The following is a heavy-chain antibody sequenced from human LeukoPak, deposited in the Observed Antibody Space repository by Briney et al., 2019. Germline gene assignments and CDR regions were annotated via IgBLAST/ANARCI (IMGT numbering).Heavy chain of an antibody. V-gene: IGHV3-11*01. CDR3: AREYVDTITYYYGLDV. Sequence: PGGSLRLSCAASGFTFSDYFMTWIRQAPGKGLEWLSYISSSSSRIYYADSVKGRFTISRDNAKNALYLQMNSLRADDTAVYYCAREYVDTITYYYGLDVWGQGTTVTVSS. CDR1: GFTFSDYF. CDR2: ISSSSSRI. D-gene: IGHD5-18*01. J-gene: IGHJ6*02.